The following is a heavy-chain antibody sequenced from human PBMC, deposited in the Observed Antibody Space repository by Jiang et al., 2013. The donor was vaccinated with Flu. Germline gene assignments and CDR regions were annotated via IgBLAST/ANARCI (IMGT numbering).Heavy chain of an antibody. CDR1: GFTFSSYW. Sequence: SLRLSCAASGFTFSSYWMSWVRQAPGKGLEWVANIKQDGSEKYYVDSVKGRFTISRDNAKNSLYLQMNSLRAEDTAVYYCARDTASELRYFDWLLPASYGMDVWGQGTTVTVSS. CDR3: ARDTASELRYFDWLLPASYGMDV. D-gene: IGHD3-9*01. J-gene: IGHJ6*02. CDR2: IKQDGSEK. V-gene: IGHV3-7*01.